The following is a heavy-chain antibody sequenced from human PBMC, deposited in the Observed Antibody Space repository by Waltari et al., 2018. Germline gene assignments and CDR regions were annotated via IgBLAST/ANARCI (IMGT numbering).Heavy chain of an antibody. D-gene: IGHD1-26*01. Sequence: QLQLQESGPGLVKPSETLSLTCNVSGGSISSSSYYWGWIRQPPGKGLEWIGSIYYSGSTYYNPSLKSRVTISVDTSKNQFSLKLSSVTAADTAVYYCARDQVGATPFFDYWGQGTLVTVSS. CDR2: IYYSGST. CDR1: GGSISSSSYY. J-gene: IGHJ4*02. CDR3: ARDQVGATPFFDY. V-gene: IGHV4-39*07.